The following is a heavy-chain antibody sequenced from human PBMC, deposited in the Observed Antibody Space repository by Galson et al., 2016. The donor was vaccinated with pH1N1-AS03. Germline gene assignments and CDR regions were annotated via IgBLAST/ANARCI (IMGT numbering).Heavy chain of an antibody. CDR3: SPNQANGYNYWFDP. CDR2: IIPNLGVT. CDR1: GGSFSKYV. J-gene: IGHJ5*02. V-gene: IGHV1-69*04. Sequence: SVKVSCKASGGSFSKYVISWVRQAPGQGLQWMGRIIPNLGVTNYAQRFQARVTITADDSSSTVYMEVTNLTSADTAIYYCSPNQANGYNYWFDPWGQGTLVTVSS. D-gene: IGHD5-24*01.